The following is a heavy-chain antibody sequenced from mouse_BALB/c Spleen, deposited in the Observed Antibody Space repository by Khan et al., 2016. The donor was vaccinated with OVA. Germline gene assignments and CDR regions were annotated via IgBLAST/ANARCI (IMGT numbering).Heavy chain of an antibody. CDR3: AREWGAWFPY. Sequence: QVQLKESGAELARPGASVKLSCKASGYTFTDYNINWVKQRTGQGLEWIGEIYPGSNNTYYNEQFKGKATLTADKSSSTAYMQLSSLTSEDSAVYVCAREWGAWFPYWGQGTLVTVSA. V-gene: IGHV1-77*01. J-gene: IGHJ3*01. CDR1: GYTFTDYN. CDR2: IYPGSNNT.